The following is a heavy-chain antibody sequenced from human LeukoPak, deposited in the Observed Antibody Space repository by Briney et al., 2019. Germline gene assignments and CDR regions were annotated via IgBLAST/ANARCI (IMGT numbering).Heavy chain of an antibody. CDR3: ARALRSGYYDY. Sequence: GGSLRLSCAASGFTFSNYDMHWVRQAPGKGLEYVSAISSDGGRTYYANSVRGRFTISRDNSKNTLHLQMGSLRAEDMAVYYCARALRSGYYDYWGQGTLVTVSS. CDR2: ISSDGGRT. D-gene: IGHD3-22*01. J-gene: IGHJ4*02. V-gene: IGHV3-64*01. CDR1: GFTFSNYD.